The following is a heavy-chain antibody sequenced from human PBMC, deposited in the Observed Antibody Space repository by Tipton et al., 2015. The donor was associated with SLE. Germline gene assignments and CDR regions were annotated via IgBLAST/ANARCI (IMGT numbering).Heavy chain of an antibody. CDR3: ARLVWEPRAFDI. CDR2: INHSGST. D-gene: IGHD1-26*01. V-gene: IGHV4-34*01. J-gene: IGHJ3*02. Sequence: TLSLTCAVYGGSFSGYYWSWIRQPPGKGLEWIREINHSGSTNYNPSLKSRVTISVDTSKNQFSLKLSSVTAADTAVYYCARLVWEPRAFDIWGQGTMVTVS. CDR1: GGSFSGYY.